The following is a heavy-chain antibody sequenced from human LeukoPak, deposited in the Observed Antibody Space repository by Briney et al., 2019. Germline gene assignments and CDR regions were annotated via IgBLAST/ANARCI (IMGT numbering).Heavy chain of an antibody. CDR2: ISGSGGST. CDR1: GFTFSSYA. Sequence: GGSLRLSCAASGFTFSSYAMSWVRQAPGKGLEWVSAISGSGGSTYYADSVKGRLTISRDNSKDTLYLQMNSLRAEDTAVYYCAKDRYYDSSGYAFDIWGQGTMVTVSS. D-gene: IGHD3-22*01. V-gene: IGHV3-23*01. CDR3: AKDRYYDSSGYAFDI. J-gene: IGHJ3*02.